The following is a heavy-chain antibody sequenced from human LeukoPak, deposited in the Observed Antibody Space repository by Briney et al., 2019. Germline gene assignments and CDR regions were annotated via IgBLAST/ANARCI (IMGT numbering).Heavy chain of an antibody. J-gene: IGHJ4*02. CDR2: ISWNSGSI. V-gene: IGHV3-9*01. Sequence: QPGRSLRLSCAASGFTFDDYAMHWVRQAPGEGLEWVSGISWNSGSIGYADSVKGRFTISRDNAKNSLYLQMNSLRAEDTALYYCAKDRDYGGNSGYFDYWGQGTLVTVSS. CDR1: GFTFDDYA. D-gene: IGHD4-23*01. CDR3: AKDRDYGGNSGYFDY.